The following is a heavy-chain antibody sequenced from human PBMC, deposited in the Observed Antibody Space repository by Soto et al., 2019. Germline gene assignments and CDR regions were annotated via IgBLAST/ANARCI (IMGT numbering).Heavy chain of an antibody. CDR2: IYTRAST. Sequence: PSETLSLTCSVSGGSMTPYYWDWIRQPAGKGLEWIGRIYTRASTSYNPSLQSRVTMLVDTSKNEFSLNLISVTAADTAVYYCAGIREDVYYGMDVWGPGTTVTVSS. CDR3: AGIREDVYYGMDV. J-gene: IGHJ6*02. CDR1: GGSMTPYY. V-gene: IGHV4-4*07. D-gene: IGHD2-21*01.